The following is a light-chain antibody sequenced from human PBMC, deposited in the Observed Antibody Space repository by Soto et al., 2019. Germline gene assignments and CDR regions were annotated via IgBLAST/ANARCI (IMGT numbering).Light chain of an antibody. CDR3: QQRSNWPPYT. CDR1: QSVSSSY. Sequence: EIVLTQSPGTLSLSPGERATLSCRASQSVSSSYLAWYQQKPGQAPRLLICGGSSRATGIPDRFSGSGSGTDFTLTISRLEPEDFAVYYCQQRSNWPPYTFGQGTKLEIK. CDR2: GGS. V-gene: IGKV3D-20*02. J-gene: IGKJ2*01.